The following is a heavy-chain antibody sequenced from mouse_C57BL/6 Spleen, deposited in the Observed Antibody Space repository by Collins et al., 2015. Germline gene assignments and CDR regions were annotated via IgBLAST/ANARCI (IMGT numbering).Heavy chain of an antibody. CDR3: ATYYYFDY. Sequence: QVQLQQSGPELVKPGASVKMSCKASGYTFTDYVISWVKQRTGQGLEWIGEIYPGSGSTYYNEKFKGKATLTADKSSNTAYMQLSSLTSEDSAVYFCATYYYFDYWGQGTTLTSLL. D-gene: IGHD2-10*01. CDR2: IYPGSGST. CDR1: GYTFTDYV. V-gene: IGHV1-81*01. J-gene: IGHJ2*01.